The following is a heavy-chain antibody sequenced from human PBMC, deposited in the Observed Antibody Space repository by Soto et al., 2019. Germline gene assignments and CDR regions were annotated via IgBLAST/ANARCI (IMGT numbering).Heavy chain of an antibody. J-gene: IGHJ4*02. CDR2: ISGSGGST. CDR3: AKRRDYCSSTSCYYYFDY. V-gene: IGHV3-23*01. D-gene: IGHD2-2*01. Sequence: GGSLRLSCAASGFIFSSYAMSWVRQAPGKGLEWVSAISGSGGSTYYADSVKGRFTISRDNSKNTLYLQMNSLRAEDTAVYYCAKRRDYCSSTSCYYYFDYWGQGTLVTVSS. CDR1: GFIFSSYA.